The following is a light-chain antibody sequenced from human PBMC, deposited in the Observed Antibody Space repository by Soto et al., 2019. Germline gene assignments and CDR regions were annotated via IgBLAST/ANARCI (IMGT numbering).Light chain of an antibody. CDR3: QQSYSIPPT. V-gene: IGKV1-39*01. CDR1: QSISNR. Sequence: DIQMTQSPSSLSASVEDRVIITCRASQSISNRLNWYQQKPGKAPKLLIFAASSLQSGVPSRFSDSRSGPDFTLNISSLQPEDFATYYCQQSYSIPPTLGQGTQVEI. J-gene: IGKJ1*01. CDR2: AAS.